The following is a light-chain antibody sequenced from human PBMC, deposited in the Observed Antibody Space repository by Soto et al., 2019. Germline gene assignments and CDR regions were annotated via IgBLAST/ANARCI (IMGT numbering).Light chain of an antibody. CDR1: QNIRTN. J-gene: IGKJ2*01. CDR3: QQYGNSVPFT. Sequence: IVMTQSPVTLSVSPGERATLSCRASQNIRTNLAWYQQKPGQAPRLLIYGASTRATGIPARFSGSGSGTEFILTISRLEPEDFAVYYCQQYGNSVPFTFGQGTKLEIK. V-gene: IGKV3-15*01. CDR2: GAS.